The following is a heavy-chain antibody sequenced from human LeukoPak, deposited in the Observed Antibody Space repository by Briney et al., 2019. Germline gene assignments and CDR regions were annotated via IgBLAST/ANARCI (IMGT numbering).Heavy chain of an antibody. V-gene: IGHV1-18*01. J-gene: IGHJ6*03. Sequence: ASVKVSCKASGYTFTSYGISWVRQAPGQGLEWMGWISAYNGNTNYAQKLQGRVTMTTDTSTSTAYMELRSLRSDDTAVSYCARDGPGYYYYYYMDVWGKGTTVTVSS. CDR1: GYTFTSYG. CDR3: ARDGPGYYYYYYMDV. CDR2: ISAYNGNT.